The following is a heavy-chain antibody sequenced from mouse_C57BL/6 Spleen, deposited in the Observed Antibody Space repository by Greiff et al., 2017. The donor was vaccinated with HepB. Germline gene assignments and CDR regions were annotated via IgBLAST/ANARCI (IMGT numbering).Heavy chain of an antibody. CDR3: TRPDYYGSSPGYFDY. CDR2: IRNKANNHAT. J-gene: IGHJ2*01. Sequence: EVMLVESGGGLVQPGGSMKLSCAASGFTFSDAWMDWVRQSPEKGLEWVAEIRNKANNHATYYAESVKGRFTISRDDSKSSVYLQMNSLRAEDTGIYYCTRPDYYGSSPGYFDYWGQGTTLTVSS. V-gene: IGHV6-6*01. CDR1: GFTFSDAW. D-gene: IGHD1-1*01.